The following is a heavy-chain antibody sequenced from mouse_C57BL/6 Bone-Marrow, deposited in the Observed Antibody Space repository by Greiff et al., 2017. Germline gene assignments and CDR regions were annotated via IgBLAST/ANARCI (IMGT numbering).Heavy chain of an antibody. CDR3: ARQVFDWYFDV. CDR1: GYTFTNYW. Sequence: QVQLQQSGAELVRPGTSVKMSCKASGYTFTNYWIGWAKQRPGHGLEWIGDIYPGGGYTNYNEKFKGKATLTADKSSSTAYMQFSSLTSEDSAIYYCARQVFDWYFDVGGTGTTVTVSS. V-gene: IGHV1-63*01. CDR2: IYPGGGYT. J-gene: IGHJ1*03.